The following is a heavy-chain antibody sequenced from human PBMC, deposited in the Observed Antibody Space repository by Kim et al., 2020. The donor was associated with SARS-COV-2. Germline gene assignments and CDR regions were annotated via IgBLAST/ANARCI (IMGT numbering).Heavy chain of an antibody. V-gene: IGHV3-11*05. D-gene: IGHD6-13*01. CDR3: ARVSVGGSSWYYFDS. J-gene: IGHJ4*02. Sequence: AESLEGRFPISRDNAKNSLYLEMNSLRADDTALYYCARVSVGGSSWYYFDSWGQGTLVTVSS.